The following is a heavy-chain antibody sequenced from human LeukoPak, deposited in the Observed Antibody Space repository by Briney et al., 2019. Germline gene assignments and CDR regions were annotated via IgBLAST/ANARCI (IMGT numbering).Heavy chain of an antibody. CDR2: INPNSGGT. V-gene: IGHV1-2*04. CDR3: ARDQGKWIQLWSFDY. J-gene: IGHJ4*02. CDR1: GYTFTGYY. Sequence: ASVTVSCKASGYTFTGYYMHWVRQAPGQGLEWMGWINPNSGGTNYAQKFQGWVTMTRDTSISTAYMELSRLRSGDTAVYYCARDQGKWIQLWSFDYWGQGTLVTVSS. D-gene: IGHD5-18*01.